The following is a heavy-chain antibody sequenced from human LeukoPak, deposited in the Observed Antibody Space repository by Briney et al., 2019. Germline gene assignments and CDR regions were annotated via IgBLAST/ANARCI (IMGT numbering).Heavy chain of an antibody. CDR3: AREESPPGVVVIATAGFDY. V-gene: IGHV1-69*01. CDR2: IIPIFGTA. CDR1: GGTFSSYA. Sequence: SVKVSCKASGGTFSSYAISWVRQAPGQGLEWMGGIIPIFGTANYAQKFQGRVMITADESTSTAYMELSSLRSEDTAVYYCAREESPPGVVVIATAGFDYWGQGTLVTVSS. D-gene: IGHD2-21*01. J-gene: IGHJ4*02.